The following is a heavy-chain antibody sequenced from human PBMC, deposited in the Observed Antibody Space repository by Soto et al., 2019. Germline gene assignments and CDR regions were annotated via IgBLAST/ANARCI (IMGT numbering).Heavy chain of an antibody. V-gene: IGHV4-59*08. CDR2: VFYSGST. D-gene: IGHD3-22*01. Sequence: SETLSLTCTVSGGSISSYYWSWIRQPPGKGLEWIGYVFYSGSTNYNPSLKSRVTMSVDTSNNHFSLKLSSVTAADTAVYYCARHNSAYPLNFDYWGQGTLVTVSS. CDR3: ARHNSAYPLNFDY. J-gene: IGHJ4*02. CDR1: GGSISSYY.